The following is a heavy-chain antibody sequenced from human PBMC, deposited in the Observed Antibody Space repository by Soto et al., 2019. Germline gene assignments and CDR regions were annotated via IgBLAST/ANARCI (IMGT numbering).Heavy chain of an antibody. Sequence: ASVKVSCKASGYTSADFGISWVRQAPGQGLEWMGWVSGNNGASNPAPKVQGRITMTLDTSTGVSYMALRSLRSDDTAIYYCVREQKYFRVNGNWFDSCGQGTMVTVYS. CDR2: VSGNNGAS. CDR1: GYTSADFG. J-gene: IGHJ5*01. CDR3: VREQKYFRVNGNWFDS. D-gene: IGHD2-2*01. V-gene: IGHV1-18*04.